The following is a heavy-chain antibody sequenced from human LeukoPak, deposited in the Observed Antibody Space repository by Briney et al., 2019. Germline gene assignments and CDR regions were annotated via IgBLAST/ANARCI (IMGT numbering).Heavy chain of an antibody. V-gene: IGHV4-59*01. CDR1: GGSISTYY. CDR2: IYDSGST. Sequence: SETLSLTCTVSGGSISTYYWSWIRQPPGKGLEWIGYIYDSGSTNYNPSLKSRVTISVDTSQNQLSLKLRSVTAADTAVYYCARDARTAVTIAFDIWGQGTMVTVSS. CDR3: ARDARTAVTIAFDI. D-gene: IGHD4-17*01. J-gene: IGHJ3*02.